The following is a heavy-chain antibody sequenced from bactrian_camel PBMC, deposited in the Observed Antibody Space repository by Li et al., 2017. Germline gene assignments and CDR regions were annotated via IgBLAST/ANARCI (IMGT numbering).Heavy chain of an antibody. J-gene: IGHJ4*01. Sequence: HVQLVESGGGSVQTGGSLRLSCAFDAYTPASVRMAWFRQAPGKGLEWVARINPSGEVAQYEDSMKGRCTISRDNGENTLTLQLNNLKPEDTGMYYCVRSAWTGRDYNVRGQGTQVTVS. D-gene: IGHD1*01. CDR3: VRSAWTGRDYNV. V-gene: IGHV3S1*01. CDR1: AYTPASVR. CDR2: INPSGEVA.